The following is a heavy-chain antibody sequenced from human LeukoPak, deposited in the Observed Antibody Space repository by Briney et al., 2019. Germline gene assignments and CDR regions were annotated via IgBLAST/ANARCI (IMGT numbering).Heavy chain of an antibody. V-gene: IGHV3-74*01. CDR1: GFTFSTYW. D-gene: IGHD1-26*01. J-gene: IGHJ1*01. Sequence: PGGSLRLSCAASGFTFSTYWMHWVRQAPGKGLLWVLRINTDGSITNYADSVKGRFTISRDNAKNTLYLQMNSLRSEDTAVYYCARVPPSVGEATSEYFQDWGQGTLVTVSS. CDR3: ARVPPSVGEATSEYFQD. CDR2: INTDGSIT.